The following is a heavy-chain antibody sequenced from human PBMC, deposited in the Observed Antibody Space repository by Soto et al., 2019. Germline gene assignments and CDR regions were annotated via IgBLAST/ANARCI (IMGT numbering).Heavy chain of an antibody. Sequence: SETLSLTCTVSGGSISSGDYYWSWIRQPPGKGLEWIGHIYYSGTTYYNPALKSRVTISVDTSKNQFSLKLSSVTAADTAVYHCARSRYCSSTSCFTLGDYFDSWGQGTLVTVSS. J-gene: IGHJ4*02. CDR3: ARSRYCSSTSCFTLGDYFDS. CDR1: GGSISSGDYY. V-gene: IGHV4-30-4*01. CDR2: IYYSGTT. D-gene: IGHD2-2*01.